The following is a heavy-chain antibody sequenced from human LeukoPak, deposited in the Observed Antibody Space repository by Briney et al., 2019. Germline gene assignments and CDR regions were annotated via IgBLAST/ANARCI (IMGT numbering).Heavy chain of an antibody. CDR1: GFTFSSYG. D-gene: IGHD3-10*01. CDR3: ARDRGSKLLWFGELSMPSFDY. Sequence: PGGSLRLSCAASGFTFSSYGMHWVRQAPGKGLEWVAHIKQDGSEKYYVDSVKGRFTISRDNAKNSLYLQMNSLRAEDTAVYYCARDRGSKLLWFGELSMPSFDYWGQGTLVTVSS. CDR2: IKQDGSEK. V-gene: IGHV3-7*01. J-gene: IGHJ4*02.